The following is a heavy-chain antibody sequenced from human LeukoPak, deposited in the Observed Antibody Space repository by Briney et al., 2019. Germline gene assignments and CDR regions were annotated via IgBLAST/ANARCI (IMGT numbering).Heavy chain of an antibody. CDR1: GYTLTELS. V-gene: IGHV1-24*01. CDR3: ARDGVGYYDSSGYYYFQH. D-gene: IGHD3-22*01. Sequence: ASVKVSCKVSGYTLTELSMHWVRQAPGKGLEWMGGFDPEDGETIYAQKFQGRVTMTEDTSTDTAYMELSRLRSDDTAVYYCARDGVGYYDSSGYYYFQHWGQGTLVTVSS. J-gene: IGHJ1*01. CDR2: FDPEDGET.